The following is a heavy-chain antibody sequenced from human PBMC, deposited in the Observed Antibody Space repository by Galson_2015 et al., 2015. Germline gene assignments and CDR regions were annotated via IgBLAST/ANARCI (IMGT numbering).Heavy chain of an antibody. CDR1: GGSISSSSYY. Sequence: ETLSLTCTVSGGSISSSSYYWGWIRQPPGKGLEWIGSIYYSGSTYYNPSLKSRVTISVDTSKNQFSLKLSSVTAADTAVYYCARAPYYDEPGLSWFDPWGQGTLVTVSS. CDR2: IYYSGST. V-gene: IGHV4-39*07. J-gene: IGHJ5*02. D-gene: IGHD3-22*01. CDR3: ARAPYYDEPGLSWFDP.